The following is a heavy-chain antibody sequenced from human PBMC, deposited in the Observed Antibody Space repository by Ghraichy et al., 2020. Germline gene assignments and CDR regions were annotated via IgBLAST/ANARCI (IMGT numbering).Heavy chain of an antibody. D-gene: IGHD4-17*01. Sequence: GESLNISCATSGFTFSSYGMHWVRQAPGKGLEWVAVILYDGSEKYYADSEKGRFTISRDNSKNTLYLQMNSLRAEDTAVYYCARGRHRLRGYYYGMDVWGQGTTVTVSS. J-gene: IGHJ6*02. CDR3: ARGRHRLRGYYYGMDV. CDR2: ILYDGSEK. CDR1: GFTFSSYG. V-gene: IGHV3-30*12.